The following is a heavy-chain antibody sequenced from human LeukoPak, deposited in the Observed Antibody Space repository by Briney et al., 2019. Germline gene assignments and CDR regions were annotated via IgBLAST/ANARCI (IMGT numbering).Heavy chain of an antibody. D-gene: IGHD6-19*01. J-gene: IGHJ4*02. CDR3: ARDIAVAGRGFDY. CDR1: GFTFSSYS. Sequence: MAGGSLRLSRAASGFTFSSYSMNWVRQAPGKGLEWVSSISSSSSYIYYADSVKGRFTISRDNAKNSLYLQMNSLRAEDTAVYYCARDIAVAGRGFDYWGQGTLVTVSS. V-gene: IGHV3-21*01. CDR2: ISSSSSYI.